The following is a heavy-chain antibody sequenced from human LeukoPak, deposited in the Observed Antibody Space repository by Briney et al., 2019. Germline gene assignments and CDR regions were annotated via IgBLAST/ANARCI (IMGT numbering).Heavy chain of an antibody. V-gene: IGHV3-74*01. D-gene: IGHD3-10*01. Sequence: QPGGSLRLSCAASGFTVSSFWMHWVRQVPGKGLEWVSRISSDGSNTSYADSVKGRFTVSRDNAKNTLYLQMNSLRVEETAVYYCARGRGPYGWFDPWAQGTLVTVSS. CDR3: ARGRGPYGWFDP. CDR1: GFTVSSFW. CDR2: ISSDGSNT. J-gene: IGHJ5*02.